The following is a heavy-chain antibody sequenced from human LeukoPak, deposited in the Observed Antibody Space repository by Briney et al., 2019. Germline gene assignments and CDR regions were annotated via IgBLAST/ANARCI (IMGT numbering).Heavy chain of an antibody. J-gene: IGHJ4*02. CDR2: IYYSGST. CDR1: GGSLSSGVYY. V-gene: IGHV4-31*03. Sequence: SQTLSLTCTVSGGSLSSGVYYWSWIRQHPGKGLEWIGYIYYSGSTYYNPSLKSRVTISVDTSKNQFSPRLSSVTAADTAVYYCASTDYDSSGLTHTYWGQGTLVTVSS. CDR3: ASTDYDSSGLTHTY. D-gene: IGHD3-22*01.